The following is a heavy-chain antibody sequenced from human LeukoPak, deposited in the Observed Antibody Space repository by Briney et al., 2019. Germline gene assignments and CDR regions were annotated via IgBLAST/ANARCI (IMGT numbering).Heavy chain of an antibody. Sequence: GGSLRLSCAASGFTFSTYAMSWVRQAPGKGLEWVSNISGSGSGGSTYYADSVKGRFTISRDNSKNTLYLQMNSLRAEDTAVYYCAKSGYNRFDYWGQGTLVTVSS. D-gene: IGHD5-24*01. CDR3: AKSGYNRFDY. CDR1: GFTFSTYA. CDR2: ISGSGSGGST. J-gene: IGHJ4*02. V-gene: IGHV3-23*01.